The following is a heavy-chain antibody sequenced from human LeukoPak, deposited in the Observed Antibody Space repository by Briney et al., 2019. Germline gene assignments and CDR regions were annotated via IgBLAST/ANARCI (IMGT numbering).Heavy chain of an antibody. V-gene: IGHV1-46*01. CDR2: INPSGGST. CDR3: ARSSSTSYSSSWYPPFNYYYYYYMDV. CDR1: GYTFTSYY. Sequence: ASVKVSCKASGYTFTSYYMHWVRQAPGQGLEWMGIINPSGGSTSYAQKFQGRVTMTRDTSTSTVYMELSSLRSEDTAVYYCARSSSTSYSSSWYPPFNYYYYYYMDVWGEGTTVTVSS. D-gene: IGHD6-13*01. J-gene: IGHJ6*03.